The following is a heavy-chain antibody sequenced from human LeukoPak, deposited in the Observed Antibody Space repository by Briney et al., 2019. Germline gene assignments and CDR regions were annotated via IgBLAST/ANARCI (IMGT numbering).Heavy chain of an antibody. CDR2: IYYSGST. CDR1: SGSISSGDYY. V-gene: IGHV4-30-4*01. Sequence: PSETLSLTCTVSSGSISSGDYYCSWIRQPPGKGLEWIGYIYYSGSTYYNPSLKSRVTISVDTSKNQFSLELSSVTAADTAVYYCARSGYSYGYVVDYWGQGTLVTVSS. CDR3: ARSGYSYGYVVDY. D-gene: IGHD5-18*01. J-gene: IGHJ4*02.